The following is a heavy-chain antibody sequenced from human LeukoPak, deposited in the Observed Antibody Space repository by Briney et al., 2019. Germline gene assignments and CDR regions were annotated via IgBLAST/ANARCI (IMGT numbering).Heavy chain of an antibody. D-gene: IGHD6-19*01. Sequence: GRSLRLSCAASGFTFGDYAMHWVRQPPGKGLEWLSIISWNSGYIGYADSVKGRFTVSRDNAENSVYLQMNSLRPEDTAFYFCAKVRGTYSSGFFFDSWGQGTLVTVSS. CDR3: AKVRGTYSSGFFFDS. J-gene: IGHJ4*02. CDR2: ISWNSGYI. V-gene: IGHV3-9*01. CDR1: GFTFGDYA.